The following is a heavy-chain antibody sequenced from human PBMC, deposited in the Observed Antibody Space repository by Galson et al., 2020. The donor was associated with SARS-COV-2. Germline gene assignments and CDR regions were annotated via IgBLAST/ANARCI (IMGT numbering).Heavy chain of an antibody. CDR1: GFTFSNFG. V-gene: IGHV3-48*04. CDR3: AREVPSLGPDIDL. Sequence: GGSLRLSCVASGFTFSNFGMNWVRQAPGKGLEWLSYISGGSTTMFYADSVKGRFTISRDNANNLMNLQMNGLRPEDTAVYCCAREVPSLGPDIDLWGRGTLVTVSS. CDR2: ISGGSTTM. J-gene: IGHJ2*01.